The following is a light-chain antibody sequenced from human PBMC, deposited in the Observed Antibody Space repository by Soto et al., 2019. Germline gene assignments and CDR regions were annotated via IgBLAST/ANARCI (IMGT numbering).Light chain of an antibody. CDR1: QSVSKNF. Sequence: EIVLTQSPGTLSLSPGERATLSCRASQSVSKNFLAWYQQKPGQAPRLLIYDASSRATDTPARFSGSGSGTDFTLTISSLQPEDFATYYCQQLNKYPSTFGGGTKVDIK. J-gene: IGKJ4*01. V-gene: IGKV3D-20*02. CDR2: DAS. CDR3: QQLNKYPST.